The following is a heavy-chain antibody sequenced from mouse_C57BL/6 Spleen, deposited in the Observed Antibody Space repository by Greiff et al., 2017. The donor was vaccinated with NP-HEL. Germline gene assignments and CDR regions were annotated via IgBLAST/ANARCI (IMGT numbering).Heavy chain of an antibody. CDR1: GYSFTDYN. CDR2: INPNYGTT. Sequence: EVQLVESGPELVKPGASVKISCKASGYSFTDYNMNWVKQSNGKSLEWIGVINPNYGTTSYNQKFKGKATLTVDQSSSTAYMQLNSLTSEDSAVYYCARGGYYGSSYAMDYWGQGTSVTVSS. J-gene: IGHJ4*01. CDR3: ARGGYYGSSYAMDY. D-gene: IGHD1-1*01. V-gene: IGHV1-39*01.